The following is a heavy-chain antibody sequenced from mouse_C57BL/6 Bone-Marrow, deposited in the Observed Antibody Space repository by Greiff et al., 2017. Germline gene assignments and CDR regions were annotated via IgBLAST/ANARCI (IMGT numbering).Heavy chain of an antibody. CDR1: GYTFTSYG. Sequence: QVQLQQSGAELVRPGTSVKMSCKASGYTFTSYGISWVKQRTGQGLEWIGEIYPRSGNTYYNEKFKGKATLTADKSSSTAYMELRSLTSEDSAVYFCATPPLYYGSSLDYWGQGTTLTVSS. CDR3: ATPPLYYGSSLDY. J-gene: IGHJ2*01. CDR2: IYPRSGNT. D-gene: IGHD1-1*01. V-gene: IGHV1-81*01.